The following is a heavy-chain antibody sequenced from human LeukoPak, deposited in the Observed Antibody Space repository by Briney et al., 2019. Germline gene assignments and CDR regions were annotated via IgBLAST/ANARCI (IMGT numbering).Heavy chain of an antibody. V-gene: IGHV3-48*03. Sequence: PGGSLRLSRAASGFTFSSYEMNWVRQAPGKGLEWVSYISSSGSTIYYADSVKGRLTISRDNAKNSLYLQMNSLRAEDTAVYYCARDQDYDSGNWGQGTLVTVSS. CDR1: GFTFSSYE. J-gene: IGHJ4*02. D-gene: IGHD3-22*01. CDR3: ARDQDYDSGN. CDR2: ISSSGSTI.